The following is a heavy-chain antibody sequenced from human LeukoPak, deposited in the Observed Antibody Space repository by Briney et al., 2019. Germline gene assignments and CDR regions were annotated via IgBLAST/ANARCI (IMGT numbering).Heavy chain of an antibody. V-gene: IGHV4-34*01. J-gene: IGHJ4*02. CDR1: GGSFSGYY. D-gene: IGHD1-14*01. Sequence: SETLSLTCAVYGGSFSGYYWSWIRHPPGQGLEWIGEINHSGSTNYNPSPKSRVTISVDTSKNQFSLKLSSVTAADTAVYYCARSASGITGTTGWGQGTLVTVSS. CDR3: ARSASGITGTTG. CDR2: INHSGST.